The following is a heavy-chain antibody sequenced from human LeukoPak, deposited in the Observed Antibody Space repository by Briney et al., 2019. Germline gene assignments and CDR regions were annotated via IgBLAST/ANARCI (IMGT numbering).Heavy chain of an antibody. J-gene: IGHJ4*02. V-gene: IGHV3-21*01. CDR1: GFTFSSYS. D-gene: IGHD3-10*01. CDR3: ARDRYYGSGSPRVVDY. CDR2: ISSSSSYI. Sequence: GGSLRLSCAASGFTFSSYSMNWVRQAPGKGLEWVSSISSSSSYIYYADSVKGRFTISRDNAKNSLYLQMNSLRAEDTAVYYCARDRYYGSGSPRVVDYWGQGTLVTVSS.